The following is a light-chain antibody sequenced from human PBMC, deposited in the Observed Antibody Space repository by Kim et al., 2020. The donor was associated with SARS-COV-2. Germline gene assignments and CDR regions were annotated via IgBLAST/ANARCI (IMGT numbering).Light chain of an antibody. CDR1: GGSIASNY. J-gene: IGLJ3*02. V-gene: IGLV6-57*03. CDR3: QSYDSSNWV. Sequence: GKTETISGTRSGGSIASNYVQWYQQRPGRAPTTVIYEDNQRPSGVPDRFSGSIDSSSNSASLTISGLKTEDEADYYCQSYDSSNWVFGGGTQLTVL. CDR2: EDN.